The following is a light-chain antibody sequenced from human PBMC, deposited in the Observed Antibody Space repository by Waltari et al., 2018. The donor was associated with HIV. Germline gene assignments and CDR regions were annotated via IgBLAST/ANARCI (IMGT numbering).Light chain of an antibody. Sequence: VLTQSPGTLSLSPGERATLSCRASQTVSSSDLAWYQQKSGQSPRLLIYGASSRATGIPERVSGSGSGTDFTLTISRLEPEDFAVYYCQRHDFSFRTFGQGTKVEIK. J-gene: IGKJ1*01. CDR1: QTVSSSD. CDR2: GAS. V-gene: IGKV3-20*01. CDR3: QRHDFSFRT.